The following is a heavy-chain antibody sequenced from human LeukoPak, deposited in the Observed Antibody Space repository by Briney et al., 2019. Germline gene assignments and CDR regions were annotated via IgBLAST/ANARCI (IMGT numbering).Heavy chain of an antibody. D-gene: IGHD3-22*01. CDR3: ARAYYYDSSGYPSGYYYYMDV. Sequence: SQTLSLTCAISGDSVSSNSAAWNWIRQSPSRGLEWLGRTYYRSKWYNDYAVSVKSRITINPDTSKNQFSLQLNSVTPEDTAVYYCARAYYYDSSGYPSGYYYYMDVWGKGTTVTISS. CDR1: GDSVSSNSAA. CDR2: TYYRSKWYN. V-gene: IGHV6-1*01. J-gene: IGHJ6*03.